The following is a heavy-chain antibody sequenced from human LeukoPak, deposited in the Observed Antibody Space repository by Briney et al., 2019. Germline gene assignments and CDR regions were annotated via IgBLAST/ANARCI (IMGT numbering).Heavy chain of an antibody. CDR1: GGSVSSGSYY. Sequence: PSETLSLTCTVSGGSVSSGSYYCSWVRPPPGKGLEWIGYIYYSGSTNYNPSLKSRVTISVGTSKNQFSLKLSSVTAADTAVYYCARGAGTYPNWFDPWGQGTLVTVSS. J-gene: IGHJ5*02. V-gene: IGHV4-61*01. CDR2: IYYSGST. CDR3: ARGAGTYPNWFDP. D-gene: IGHD3-10*01.